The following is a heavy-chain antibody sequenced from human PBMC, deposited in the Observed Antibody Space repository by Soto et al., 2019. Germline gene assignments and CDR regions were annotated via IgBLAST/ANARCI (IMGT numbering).Heavy chain of an antibody. J-gene: IGHJ4*02. CDR1: GFTRTSSA. V-gene: IGHV1-58*01. D-gene: IGHD3-22*01. Sequence: SVKVSCRASGFTRTSSAVRWVRQARGQRLERRGWIVVGSGNANYAQKTQKRGTITRDRSTSTAYMELSSLRSEDTGVYSCAADTYYCDSSGYLDSDYWGEGTLVTVCS. CDR3: AADTYYCDSSGYLDSDY. CDR2: IVVGSGNA.